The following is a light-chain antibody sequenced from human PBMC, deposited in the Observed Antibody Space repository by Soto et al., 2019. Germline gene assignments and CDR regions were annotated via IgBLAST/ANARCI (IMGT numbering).Light chain of an antibody. V-gene: IGKV3-20*01. Sequence: EIVLTQSPGTLSLSPGERATLSCRASQSLTSIYLAWYQQKPGQAPRLLIYGVSNRATGITDRFSGSGSGTDFTLTISRLEPEDFAVYYCQQYGSSPRTFGQGTKVE. CDR1: QSLTSIY. J-gene: IGKJ1*01. CDR3: QQYGSSPRT. CDR2: GVS.